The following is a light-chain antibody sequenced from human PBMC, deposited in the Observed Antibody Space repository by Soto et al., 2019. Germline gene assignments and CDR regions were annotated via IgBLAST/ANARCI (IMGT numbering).Light chain of an antibody. CDR3: QQYGSSRT. J-gene: IGKJ1*01. V-gene: IGKV3-20*01. CDR1: QSVSST. Sequence: EIVMAQSPDTLSVSPGERATLSCRASQSVSSTLAWYQQKPGQAPRLLIYGASSRATGIPDRFSGSGSGTDFTLTISRLEPEDFAVYYCQQYGSSRTFGQGTKVDNK. CDR2: GAS.